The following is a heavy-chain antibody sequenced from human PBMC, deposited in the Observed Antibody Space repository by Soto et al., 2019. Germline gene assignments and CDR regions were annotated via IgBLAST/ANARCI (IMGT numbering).Heavy chain of an antibody. Sequence: QVQLVQSGAEVKKPGASVKVSCKASGYTFTSYAMHWVRQAPGQSLEWMGWINAGNGHTKYSQKFQGRVTITRDASTSTAYMELSSLRSEDTAVYYWARDTAPSDGWGQGTTVT. V-gene: IGHV1-3*01. CDR2: INAGNGHT. CDR3: ARDTAPSDG. CDR1: GYTFTSYA. D-gene: IGHD4-17*01. J-gene: IGHJ6*02.